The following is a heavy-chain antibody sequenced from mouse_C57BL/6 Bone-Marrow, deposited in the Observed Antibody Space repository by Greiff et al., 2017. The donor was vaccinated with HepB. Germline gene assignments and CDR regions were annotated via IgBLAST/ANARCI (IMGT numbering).Heavy chain of an antibody. CDR1: GYTFTSYW. Sequence: QVQLQHPGTELVKPGASVKLSCKASGYTFTSYWMHWVKQRPGQGLEWIGNINPSNGGTNYNEKFKSKATLTVDKSSSTAYMQLSSLTSEDSAVYYCAKPLYYYGSSLYYYAMDYWGQGTSVTVSS. D-gene: IGHD1-1*01. V-gene: IGHV1-53*01. CDR3: AKPLYYYGSSLYYYAMDY. CDR2: INPSNGGT. J-gene: IGHJ4*01.